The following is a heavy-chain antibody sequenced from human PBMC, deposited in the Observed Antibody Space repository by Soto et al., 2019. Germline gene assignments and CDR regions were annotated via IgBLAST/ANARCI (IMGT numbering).Heavy chain of an antibody. CDR2: IYWDDDR. D-gene: IGHD2-2*02. CDR1: GFSLSTSGVD. J-gene: IGHJ4*02. CDR3: AHRGGLSPYTTPRYFDY. Sequence: SGPTLVNPTQTLTLTCTFSGFSLSTSGVDVGWIRQPPGKALEWLALIYWDDDRRYSPSLESRLTITRDTSKKQVVLTMTNMDPVDTATYYCAHRGGLSPYTTPRYFDYWGQGILVTVSS. V-gene: IGHV2-5*02.